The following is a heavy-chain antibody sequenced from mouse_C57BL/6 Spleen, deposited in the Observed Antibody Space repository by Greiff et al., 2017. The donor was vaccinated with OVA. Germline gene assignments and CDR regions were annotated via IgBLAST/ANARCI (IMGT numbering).Heavy chain of an antibody. D-gene: IGHD1-1*01. V-gene: IGHV1-15*01. CDR2: IDPETGGT. J-gene: IGHJ2*01. CDR3: TRPTTVASHYCDY. Sequence: VQLQQSGAELVRPGASVTLSCKASGYTFTDYEMHWVKQTPVHGLEWIGAIDPETGGTAYNQKFKGKAILTADNSSSTAYMELRSLTSEDSAVYYCTRPTTVASHYCDYWGQGTTLTVSS. CDR1: GYTFTDYE.